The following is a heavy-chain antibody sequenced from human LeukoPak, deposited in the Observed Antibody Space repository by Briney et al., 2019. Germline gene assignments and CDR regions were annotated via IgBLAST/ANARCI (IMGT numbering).Heavy chain of an antibody. V-gene: IGHV3-23*01. J-gene: IGHJ4*02. Sequence: PGGSLRLPLAASGCTFSTYCMRWGRQAPWKGVVGVSTNSGSGANTYYAASVRGRFTISRDNSKNTLYLHMNTLTAEATAVYYCAKERPGYTNPYYFDSWGQGTPVTVSS. D-gene: IGHD3-16*02. CDR2: NSGSGANT. CDR1: GCTFSTYC. CDR3: AKERPGYTNPYYFDS.